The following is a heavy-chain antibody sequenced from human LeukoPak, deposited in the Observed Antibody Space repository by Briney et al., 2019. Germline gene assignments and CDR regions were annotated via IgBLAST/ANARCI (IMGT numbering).Heavy chain of an antibody. Sequence: GGSLRLSCAASGFTFSSYGMSWVRQAPGKGLERVSAISGSGGSTYYADSVKGRFTISRDNSKNTLYLQMNSLRAEDTAVYYCAKGPIVVVITNWFDPWGQGTLVTVSS. CDR2: ISGSGGST. CDR1: GFTFSSYG. V-gene: IGHV3-23*01. J-gene: IGHJ5*02. CDR3: AKGPIVVVITNWFDP. D-gene: IGHD3-22*01.